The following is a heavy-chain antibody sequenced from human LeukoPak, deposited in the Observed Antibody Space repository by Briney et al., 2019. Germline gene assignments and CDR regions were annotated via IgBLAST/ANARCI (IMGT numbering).Heavy chain of an antibody. CDR2: IKQDGSEK. J-gene: IGHJ4*02. Sequence: PGGSLRLSCAASGFTFSSYWMSWVRQAPGKGLEWVANIKQDGSEKYYVESVKGQFTITRDNAKNTLYLQMNSLRAEDTAVYYCARDNRVLRFLERLLSRGYYFDYWGQGTLVTVSS. V-gene: IGHV3-7*01. D-gene: IGHD3-3*01. CDR3: ARDNRVLRFLERLLSRGYYFDY. CDR1: GFTFSSYW.